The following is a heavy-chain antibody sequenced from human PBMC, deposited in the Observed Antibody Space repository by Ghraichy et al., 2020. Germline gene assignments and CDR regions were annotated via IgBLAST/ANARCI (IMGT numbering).Heavy chain of an antibody. J-gene: IGHJ3*02. V-gene: IGHV4-59*01. CDR2: IYYSGST. Sequence: SETLSLTCTVSGGSISSYYWSWIRQPPGKGLEWIGYIYYSGSTNYNPSLKSRVTISVDTSKNQFSLKLSSVTAADTAVYYCARNLIAVAEDAFEIWGQGTMFTVSS. D-gene: IGHD6-19*01. CDR3: ARNLIAVAEDAFEI. CDR1: GGSISSYY.